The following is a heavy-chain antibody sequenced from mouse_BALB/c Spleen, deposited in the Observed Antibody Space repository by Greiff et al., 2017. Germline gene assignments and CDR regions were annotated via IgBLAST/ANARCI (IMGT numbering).Heavy chain of an antibody. Sequence: EVKLMESGAELVKPGASVKLSCTASGFNIKDTYMHWVKQRPEQGLEWIGRIDPANGNTKYDPKFQGKATITADTSSNTAYLQISSLTSEDTAVYYCVYRAYCGQGTTLTVSS. CDR2: IDPANGNT. CDR1: GFNIKDTY. J-gene: IGHJ2*01. CDR3: VYRAY. D-gene: IGHD2-14*01. V-gene: IGHV14-3*02.